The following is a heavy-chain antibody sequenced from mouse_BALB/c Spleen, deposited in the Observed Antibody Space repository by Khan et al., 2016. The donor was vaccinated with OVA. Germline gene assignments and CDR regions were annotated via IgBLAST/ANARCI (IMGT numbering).Heavy chain of an antibody. CDR1: GFNIKDTY. CDR3: ARRGGNYEAYAMDY. Sequence: VQLKQSGAELVKPGASVKLSCTASGFNIKDTYIHWVKQRPEQGLEWIGRIDPANDNTKYDPRFLGKATLTADTSSNTAYLQLSSLPSKDTAVYYWARRGGNYEAYAMDYWGQGTSVTVAS. V-gene: IGHV14-3*02. CDR2: IDPANDNT. D-gene: IGHD2-1*01. J-gene: IGHJ4*01.